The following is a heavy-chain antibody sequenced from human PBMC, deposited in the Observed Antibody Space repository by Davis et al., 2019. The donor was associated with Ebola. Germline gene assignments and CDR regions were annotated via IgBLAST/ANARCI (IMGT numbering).Heavy chain of an antibody. CDR2: IDWDDDK. CDR3: ARIRILYDSSYYYYYGMDV. Sequence: SGPTLVKPTQTLTLTCTFSGFSLSTSGMCVSWIRQPPGKALEWLARIDWDDDKYYSTSLKTRPTISKDTSKNQVVLTMTNMDPVDTATYYCARIRILYDSSYYYYYGMDVWGQGTTVTVSS. V-gene: IGHV2-70*11. J-gene: IGHJ6*02. D-gene: IGHD3-22*01. CDR1: GFSLSTSGMC.